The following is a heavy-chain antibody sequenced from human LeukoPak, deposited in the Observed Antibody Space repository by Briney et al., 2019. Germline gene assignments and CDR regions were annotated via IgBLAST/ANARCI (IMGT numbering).Heavy chain of an antibody. D-gene: IGHD2-2*02. V-gene: IGHV3-48*01. Sequence: GGSLRLSCAASGFTFSSYSMNWVRQAPGKGLEWVSYISSSSSTIYYADSVKGRFTISRDNAKNSLYLQMNSLRAEDTAVYYCARDLVVPAAIPQFDPWGQGTLVTVSS. J-gene: IGHJ5*02. CDR1: GFTFSSYS. CDR2: ISSSSSTI. CDR3: ARDLVVPAAIPQFDP.